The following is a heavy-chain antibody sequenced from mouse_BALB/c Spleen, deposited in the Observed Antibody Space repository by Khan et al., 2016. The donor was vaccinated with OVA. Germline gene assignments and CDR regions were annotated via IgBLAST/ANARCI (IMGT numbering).Heavy chain of an antibody. CDR3: TRDRNYYGSSFYFDY. V-gene: IGHV5-6-4*01. CDR2: ITSGGSYT. Sequence: EVELVESGGGLVKPGGSLRLFCEASGFTFSSYSMSWVRQTPEKRLEWVATITSGGSYTYYPDSVQGRFTISRDNAKNTLYLQMSSLKSEDTAIYYCTRDRNYYGSSFYFDYWGQGTTLTVSS. CDR1: GFTFSSYS. D-gene: IGHD1-1*01. J-gene: IGHJ2*01.